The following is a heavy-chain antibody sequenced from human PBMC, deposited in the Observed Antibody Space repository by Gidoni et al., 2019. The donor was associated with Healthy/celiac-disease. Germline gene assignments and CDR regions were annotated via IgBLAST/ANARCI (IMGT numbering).Heavy chain of an antibody. CDR3: ARDADSTPAEYFQH. J-gene: IGHJ1*01. Sequence: QVQLQESGPGLAKPSETLSLTCTVSGGPLSSYYWSWIRQPPGKGLEWIGYIYYSGSTNYNPSLKSRVTISVDTSKNQFSLKLSSVTAADTAVYYCARDADSTPAEYFQHWGQGTLVTVSS. V-gene: IGHV4-59*01. CDR1: GGPLSSYY. CDR2: IYYSGST. D-gene: IGHD3-22*01.